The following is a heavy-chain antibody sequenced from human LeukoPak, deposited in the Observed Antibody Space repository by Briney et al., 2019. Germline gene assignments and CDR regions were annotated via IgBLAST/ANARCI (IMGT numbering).Heavy chain of an antibody. D-gene: IGHD2-15*01. J-gene: IGHJ4*02. CDR1: GFTFSSYV. Sequence: LGGAVRLSCSASGFTFSSYVMHWVRQAPGKGLEYVSAIKCNGGITHFVYSVEGRFTISCDKDKNTLFLQMSSLRPEDTAVFFCVKGKGDNNSGGRGRFDYWGQGTLVTYSS. CDR3: VKGKGDNNSGGRGRFDY. CDR2: IKCNGGIT. V-gene: IGHV3-64D*06.